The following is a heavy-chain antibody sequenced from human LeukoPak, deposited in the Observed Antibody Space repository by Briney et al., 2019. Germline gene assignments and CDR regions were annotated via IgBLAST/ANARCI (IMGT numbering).Heavy chain of an antibody. CDR1: GFTFSSYE. V-gene: IGHV3-48*03. D-gene: IGHD6-19*01. CDR3: ASLSPAVAGYLDY. CDR2: ISSSGSTI. J-gene: IGHJ4*02. Sequence: GGSLRLSCAASGFTFSSYEVNWVRLAPGKGLEWVSYISSSGSTIYYADSVKGRFTISRDDAKNSLYLQMNSLRAEDTAVYYCASLSPAVAGYLDYWGQGTLVTVSS.